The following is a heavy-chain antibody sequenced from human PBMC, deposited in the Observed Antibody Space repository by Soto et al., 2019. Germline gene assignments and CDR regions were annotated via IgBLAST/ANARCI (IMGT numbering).Heavy chain of an antibody. Sequence: QVQLVESGGGVVQPGRSLRLSCAASGFSFSISPMHWVRQAPGKGPEWVALISYDGTNKFYGDSVKGRFTISRDNSKSTLYLQVESLRPEDAAVYYCARDPKTSGGQHWAFNYFDSLGQGTLVTVSS. CDR1: GFSFSISP. CDR3: ARDPKTSGGQHWAFNYFDS. D-gene: IGHD7-27*01. J-gene: IGHJ4*02. V-gene: IGHV3-30-3*01. CDR2: ISYDGTNK.